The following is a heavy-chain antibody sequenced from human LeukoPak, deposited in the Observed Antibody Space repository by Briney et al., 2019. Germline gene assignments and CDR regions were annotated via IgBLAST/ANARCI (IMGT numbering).Heavy chain of an antibody. J-gene: IGHJ4*02. D-gene: IGHD6-13*01. CDR3: ASIAAAGTSSSGFDY. CDR2: ISSNSSYI. Sequence: PRGSLRLSCAASGFTFISYSMNWVRQPPGKGLEWVSSISSNSSYIYYADSVNGRFTISRDKAKNSLYLQMNSLRAEDTAVYYCASIAAAGTSSSGFDYWGQGTLVTVSS. CDR1: GFTFISYS. V-gene: IGHV3-21*01.